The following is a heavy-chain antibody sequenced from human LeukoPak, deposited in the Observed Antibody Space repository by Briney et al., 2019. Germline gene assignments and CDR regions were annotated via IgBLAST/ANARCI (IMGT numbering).Heavy chain of an antibody. Sequence: SETLSLTCTVSGGSISSSSYYWGWIRQPPGKGLEWIGSIYYSGSTYYNPSLKSRVTISADTSKNQFSLKLSSVTAADTAVYYCARVGYSYDAFDIWGQGTMVTVSS. CDR3: ARVGYSYDAFDI. J-gene: IGHJ3*02. D-gene: IGHD5-18*01. CDR2: IYYSGST. V-gene: IGHV4-39*07. CDR1: GGSISSSSYY.